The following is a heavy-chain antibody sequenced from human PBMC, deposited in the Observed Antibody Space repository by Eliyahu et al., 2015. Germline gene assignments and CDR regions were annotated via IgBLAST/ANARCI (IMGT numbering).Heavy chain of an antibody. V-gene: IGHV2-5*02. D-gene: IGHD3-16*01. CDR3: AHLMITYGGVFANDAFDI. Sequence: QITLKESGPTLVKPTQTLTLTCTFSGFSLSTATAGVAWIRQPPGGALEWLAVIYWDDDKRYRPSLRSRLTITKDTSKNQVVVTMTNVDPVDTATYFCAHLMITYGGVFANDAFDIWGQGTMVTVSS. CDR1: GFSLSTATAG. CDR2: IYWDDDK. J-gene: IGHJ3*02.